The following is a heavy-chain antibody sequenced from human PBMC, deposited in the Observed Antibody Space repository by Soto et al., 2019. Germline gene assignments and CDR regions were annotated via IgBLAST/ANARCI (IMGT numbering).Heavy chain of an antibody. CDR1: GASISSSRPY. CDR3: ASPRQGNYDFLSGYYALDY. V-gene: IGHV4-39*01. CDR2: FYYTGGT. J-gene: IGHJ4*02. Sequence: NPSETLSLTCTVSGASISSSRPYWGWVRQPPGKGLEWIVSFYYTGGTYSTYYNPSLKSRVTISVDTSKSQFSLNLRSVTAADTAVYYCASPRQGNYDFLSGYYALDYWGQGTLVTVSS. D-gene: IGHD3-3*01.